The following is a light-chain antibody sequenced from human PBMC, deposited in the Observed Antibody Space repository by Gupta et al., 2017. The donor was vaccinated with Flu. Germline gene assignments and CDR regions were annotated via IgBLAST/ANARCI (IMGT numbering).Light chain of an antibody. CDR1: SPNIGANP. CDR3: AAWDDCLSARV. J-gene: IGLJ2*01. V-gene: IGLV1-44*01. Sequence: HSVLTQPPSASGTPGQTVTISCSGSSPNIGANPVSWYQQVPGTAPKLPSYSNNQRPSGVPDRFSGSKSGTSASLAISGLQSDNEADYYCAAWDDCLSARVFGGGTKLTVL. CDR2: SNN.